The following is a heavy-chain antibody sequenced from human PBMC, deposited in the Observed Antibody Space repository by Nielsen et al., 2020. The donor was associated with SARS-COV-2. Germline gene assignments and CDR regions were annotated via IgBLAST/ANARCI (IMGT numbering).Heavy chain of an antibody. J-gene: IGHJ6*03. CDR2: IYSGGNT. CDR3: ARVDGVARLYYMDV. CDR1: GFTVSSNY. V-gene: IGHV3-53*01. Sequence: GESLKISCAASGFTVSSNYMSWVRQAPGKGLEWVSVIYSGGNTYYADSVKGRFTISRDNSKNTLYLQMNSLRAEDTAVYYCARVDGVARLYYMDVWGKGTTVTVSS. D-gene: IGHD2-15*01.